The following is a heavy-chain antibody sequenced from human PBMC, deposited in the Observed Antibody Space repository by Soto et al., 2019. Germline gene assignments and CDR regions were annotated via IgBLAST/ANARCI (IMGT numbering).Heavy chain of an antibody. V-gene: IGHV4-39*01. CDR1: GGSISSSSYY. J-gene: IGHJ6*02. D-gene: IGHD6-13*01. CDR3: ARQGVAAAVYYYYGMDV. Sequence: PSETLSLTCTVSGGSISSSSYYWGWIRQPPGKGLEWIGSIYYSGSTYYNPSLKSRVTISVDTSKNQFSLKLSSVTAADTAVYYCARQGVAAAVYYYYGMDVWGQGTTVTVSS. CDR2: IYYSGST.